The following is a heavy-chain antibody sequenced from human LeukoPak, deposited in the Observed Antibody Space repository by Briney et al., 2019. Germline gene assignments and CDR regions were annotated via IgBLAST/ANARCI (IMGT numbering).Heavy chain of an antibody. J-gene: IGHJ4*02. CDR2: IWYDGSNK. CDR1: GFTFSSYG. D-gene: IGHD5-12*01. Sequence: GGSLRLSCAASGFTFSSYGMHWVRQAPGKGLEWVAVIWYDGSNKNYADSVKGRFTISRDNSRNTVYLQMNSLRAEDTAVYYCVRDPYEACWGQGTLVTVSS. V-gene: IGHV3-33*01. CDR3: VRDPYEAC.